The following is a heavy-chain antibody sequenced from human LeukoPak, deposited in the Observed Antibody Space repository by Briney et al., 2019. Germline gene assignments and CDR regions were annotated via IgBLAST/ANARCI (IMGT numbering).Heavy chain of an antibody. J-gene: IGHJ6*03. V-gene: IGHV3-30*02. Sequence: GGSLRLSCAASGFTFSSYGMHWVRQAPGKGLEWVAFMRYDGNNRNYADSVKGRFTISRDNSKNTLYLQMNSLRAEDTAVYYCAKGVKVPLLRYFSYYMDVWGKGTTVTISS. CDR2: MRYDGNNR. D-gene: IGHD3-9*01. CDR3: AKGVKVPLLRYFSYYMDV. CDR1: GFTFSSYG.